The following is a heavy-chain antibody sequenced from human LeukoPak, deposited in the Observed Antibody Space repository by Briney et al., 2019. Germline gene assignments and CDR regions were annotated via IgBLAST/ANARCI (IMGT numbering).Heavy chain of an antibody. CDR1: GFTFSSYD. J-gene: IGHJ5*02. Sequence: GGSLRLSCAASGFTFSSYDMHWVRQATGKGLEWVSAIGTAGDTYYPGSVKGRFTISRENAKNSLYLQMNSLRAGDTAVYYCVRGGAYGGNFDNWFDPWGQGTLVTVPS. V-gene: IGHV3-13*01. CDR3: VRGGAYGGNFDNWFDP. CDR2: IGTAGDT. D-gene: IGHD4-23*01.